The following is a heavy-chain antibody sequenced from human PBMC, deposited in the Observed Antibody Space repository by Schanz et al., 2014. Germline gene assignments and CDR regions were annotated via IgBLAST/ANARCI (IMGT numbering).Heavy chain of an antibody. CDR3: ERAGGRDGSNLALDV. CDR2: MYINSGST. V-gene: IGHV3-53*01. J-gene: IGHJ3*01. CDR1: GFTVNTNY. D-gene: IGHD3-10*01. Sequence: EVQLVESGGGVVQPGRSLRLSCAVSGFTVNTNYMSWVRQAPGKGLEWISSMYINSGSTQYADSVKGRFIISRESSKNTLFLQMKSISAEATAVYFYERAGGRDGSNLALDVWGQGTLVTVSS.